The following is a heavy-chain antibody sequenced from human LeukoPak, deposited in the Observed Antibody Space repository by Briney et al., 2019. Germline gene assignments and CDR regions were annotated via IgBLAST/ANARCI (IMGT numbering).Heavy chain of an antibody. CDR1: GGSISSYY. CDR2: MYTSGST. V-gene: IGHV4-4*07. Sequence: SETLSLTCTVSGGSISSYYWSWIRQPAGKGLEWIGRMYTSGSTDYNPSLKSRVTMSVETSKNQISLKLSSVTAADTAVYYCARRATGYSSWYWFDPWGQGTLVTVSS. CDR3: ARRATGYSSWYWFDP. J-gene: IGHJ5*02. D-gene: IGHD6-13*01.